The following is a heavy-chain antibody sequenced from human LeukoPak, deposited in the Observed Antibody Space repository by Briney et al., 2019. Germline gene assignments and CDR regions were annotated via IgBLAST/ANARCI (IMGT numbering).Heavy chain of an antibody. Sequence: GGSLRLSCAASGFTFSSYSMNWVRQAPGKGLEWVSYISSGSSTIYYADSVKGRFTISRDNAKNSLYLQMNSLRAEDTAVYYCARGARGVVVPAATYDYWGQGTLVTVSS. D-gene: IGHD2-2*01. J-gene: IGHJ4*02. CDR3: ARGARGVVVPAATYDY. V-gene: IGHV3-48*01. CDR2: ISSGSSTI. CDR1: GFTFSSYS.